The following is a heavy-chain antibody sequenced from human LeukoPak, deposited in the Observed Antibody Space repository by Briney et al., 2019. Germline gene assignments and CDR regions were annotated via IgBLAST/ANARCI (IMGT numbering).Heavy chain of an antibody. CDR3: ARDPPEDIVATIGETFDY. V-gene: IGHV3-21*01. D-gene: IGHD5-12*01. CDR2: ISSSSSYI. Sequence: GGSLRLSCAASGFTFSSYAMHWVRQAPGKGLEWVSSISSSSSYIYYADSVKGRFTISRDNAKNSLYLQMNSLRAEDTAVYYCARDPPEDIVATIGETFDYWGQGTLVTVSS. CDR1: GFTFSSYA. J-gene: IGHJ4*02.